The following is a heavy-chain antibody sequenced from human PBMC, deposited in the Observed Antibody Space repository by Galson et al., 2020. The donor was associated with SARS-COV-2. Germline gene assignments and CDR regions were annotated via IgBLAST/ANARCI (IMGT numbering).Heavy chain of an antibody. CDR2: IGVSAGST. V-gene: IGHV3-23*01. Sequence: QAGGSLRLSCAAPGFTFSSYAMSWVRQAPGKGLEWVSVIGVSAGSTYYADSVKGRFTISRDNSKNTLFMQMNSLRAEDTAVYYCARGVYGSGTYYFDYWGQGTLVTVSS. CDR1: GFTFSSYA. D-gene: IGHD3-10*01. CDR3: ARGVYGSGTYYFDY. J-gene: IGHJ4*02.